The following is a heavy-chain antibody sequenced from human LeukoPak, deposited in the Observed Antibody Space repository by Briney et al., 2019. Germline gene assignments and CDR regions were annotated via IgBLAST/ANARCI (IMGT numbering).Heavy chain of an antibody. V-gene: IGHV4-34*01. CDR1: GGSFSGYY. J-gene: IGHJ4*02. CDR3: ARWEGGSYYDFDY. CDR2: INHSGSN. Sequence: SVTLTLTCAVYGGSFSGYYWSWLRHPPGKGLEWIGEINHSGSNNYNPSLKSRVTISVDTSKNQFSLKLSSVSAADTAVYYCARWEGGSYYDFDYWGQGTLVTVSS. D-gene: IGHD1-26*01.